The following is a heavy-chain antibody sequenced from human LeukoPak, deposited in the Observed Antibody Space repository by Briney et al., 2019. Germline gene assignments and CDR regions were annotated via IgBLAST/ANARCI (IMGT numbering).Heavy chain of an antibody. CDR3: ARDRYGDYDYYYGMDV. D-gene: IGHD4-17*01. J-gene: IGHJ6*02. CDR1: GFTFSSNS. CDR2: INSDESIT. Sequence: GGSLRHSCAASGFTFSSNSMNWFRQVPGKGLVWVSRINSDESITNYADSVKGRFTISRDNAKNTLYLQMNSLRAEDTAVYYCARDRYGDYDYYYGMDVWGRGTTVTVSS. V-gene: IGHV3-74*01.